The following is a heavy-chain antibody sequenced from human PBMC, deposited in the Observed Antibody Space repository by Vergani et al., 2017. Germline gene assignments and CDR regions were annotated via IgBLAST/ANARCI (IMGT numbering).Heavy chain of an antibody. J-gene: IGHJ4*02. Sequence: QVQLVQSGAEVKKPGASVKVSCKASGGTFSSYAISWVRQAPGQGLEWMGRIIPILGIANYAQKFQGRVTITADKSTSTAYMELSSLRSEDTAVYYCASAPRYYGDYAVDYWGQGTLVTVSS. CDR3: ASAPRYYGDYAVDY. CDR2: IIPILGIA. D-gene: IGHD4-17*01. V-gene: IGHV1-69*04. CDR1: GGTFSSYA.